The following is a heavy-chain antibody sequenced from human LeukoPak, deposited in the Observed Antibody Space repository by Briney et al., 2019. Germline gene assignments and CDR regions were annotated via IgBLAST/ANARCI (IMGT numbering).Heavy chain of an antibody. J-gene: IGHJ3*02. Sequence: GGSLRLSCETSGFTFSSYWMHWVRQTPGRGLEWTSRISNDDRNIRYADSVKGRFTISRDIAKNTLYLQMNSLRAEDTAVYHCAKLPATSGSYDAFDIWGQGTMVTVSS. V-gene: IGHV3-74*01. CDR1: GFTFSSYW. CDR3: AKLPATSGSYDAFDI. D-gene: IGHD1-26*01. CDR2: ISNDDRNI.